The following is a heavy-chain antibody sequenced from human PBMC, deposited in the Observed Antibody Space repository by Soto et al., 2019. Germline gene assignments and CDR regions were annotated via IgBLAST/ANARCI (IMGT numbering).Heavy chain of an antibody. J-gene: IGHJ4*02. Sequence: QVQLVESGGGVVQPGRSLRLSCAASGFTFSSYGMHWVRQAPGKGLEWVAVIWYDGSNKYYADSVKGRFTISRDNSKNTLYVQMNRLRADDTAVYYCARDRTTVRGVTYFDYWRQGTLVTVSS. CDR2: IWYDGSNK. D-gene: IGHD3-10*01. V-gene: IGHV3-33*01. CDR3: ARDRTTVRGVTYFDY. CDR1: GFTFSSYG.